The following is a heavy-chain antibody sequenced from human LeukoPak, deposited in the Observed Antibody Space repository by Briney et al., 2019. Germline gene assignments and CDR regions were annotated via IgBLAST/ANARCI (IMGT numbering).Heavy chain of an antibody. CDR3: ARNILGSDTFDI. CDR2: IYFSGST. CDR1: GGSISSDGHY. D-gene: IGHD7-27*01. V-gene: IGHV4-31*03. J-gene: IGHJ3*02. Sequence: KASQTLSLTCTVSGGSISSDGHYWSWIRQHPGRGLEWIGYIYFSGSTYYNPSLKSRVTISLDTSKNQFSLKLNSVTAADTAIYYCARNILGSDTFDIWGQGTLVTVSS.